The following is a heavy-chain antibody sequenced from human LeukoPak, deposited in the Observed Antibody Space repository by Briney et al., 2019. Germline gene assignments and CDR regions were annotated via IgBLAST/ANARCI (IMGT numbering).Heavy chain of an antibody. J-gene: IGHJ4*02. CDR1: GYTFTGYY. CDR2: INPNSGGT. D-gene: IGHD3-10*01. CDR3: ARGSRMSGVRGVTFDY. Sequence: GASVKVSCKASGYTFTGYYMHWVRQAPGQGLEWMGWINPNSGGTNYAQKFQGRVTMTRDTSISTAYMELSRLRSDDTAVYYCARGSRMSGVRGVTFDYWGQGSLVTVSS. V-gene: IGHV1-2*02.